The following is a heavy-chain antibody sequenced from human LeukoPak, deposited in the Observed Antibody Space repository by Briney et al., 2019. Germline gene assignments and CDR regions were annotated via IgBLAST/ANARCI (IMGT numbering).Heavy chain of an antibody. Sequence: GGSLRLSCAASGFTFSDYYMSWIRQAPGKGLEWVAVISYDGSNKYYADSVKGRFTISRDNSKNTLYLQMNSLRAEDTAVYYCARGDGSFDYWGQGTLVTVSS. CDR2: ISYDGSNK. CDR3: ARGDGSFDY. CDR1: GFTFSDYY. D-gene: IGHD1-26*01. V-gene: IGHV3-30*03. J-gene: IGHJ4*02.